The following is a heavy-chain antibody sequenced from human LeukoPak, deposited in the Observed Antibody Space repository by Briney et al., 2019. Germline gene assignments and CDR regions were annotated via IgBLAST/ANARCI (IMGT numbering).Heavy chain of an antibody. CDR2: IIPIFDTA. CDR3: ARCSGSYYYYYGMDV. D-gene: IGHD3-10*01. V-gene: IGHV1-69*06. J-gene: IGHJ6*04. Sequence: SVKVSCKASGGTFSIYAISRVRQAPGQGLEWMGGIIPIFDTANYAQKFQGRVTITADKSTSTAYMELSSLRSEDTAVYYCARCSGSYYYYYGMDVWGKGTTVTVSS. CDR1: GGTFSIYA.